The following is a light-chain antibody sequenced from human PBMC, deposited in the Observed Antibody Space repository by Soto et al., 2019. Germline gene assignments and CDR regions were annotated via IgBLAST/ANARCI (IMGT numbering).Light chain of an antibody. CDR3: QQYGSSPT. V-gene: IGKV3-20*01. J-gene: IGKJ5*01. CDR2: GAS. Sequence: EIVLTQSPDTLSLSPGERSTLSCRASQSVSSNLAWYQQKPGQAPRLLIYGASTRATGVPDRFSGSGSGTDFTLTISRLEPEDFAVYYCQQYGSSPTFGQGTRLEIK. CDR1: QSVSSN.